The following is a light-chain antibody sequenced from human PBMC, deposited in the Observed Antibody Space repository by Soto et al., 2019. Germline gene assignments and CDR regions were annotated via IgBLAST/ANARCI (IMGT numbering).Light chain of an antibody. CDR3: QQYNTYSWT. CDR1: QSISSW. CDR2: EAS. V-gene: IGKV1-5*03. Sequence: DIQMNQSPSTLSASVGDRVTITCRASQSISSWLAWYQQRPGKAPKLLIYEASKLQSGVPARFSGSGSGTEFTLTISSLQPDDFATYYCQQYNTYSWTSGQGTKVDIK. J-gene: IGKJ1*01.